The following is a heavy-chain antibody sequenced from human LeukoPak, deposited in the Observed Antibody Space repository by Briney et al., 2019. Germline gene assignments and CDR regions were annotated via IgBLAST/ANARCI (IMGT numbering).Heavy chain of an antibody. CDR3: ARGRGRDGYTFIDY. D-gene: IGHD5-24*01. CDR2: IIPIFGTA. J-gene: IGHJ4*02. V-gene: IGHV1-69*01. CDR1: GCTFSSYA. Sequence: GSSVKVSCKASGCTFSSYAISWVRQAPGQGLEWMGGIIPIFGTANYAQKFQGRVTITADESTSTAYMELSSLRSEDTAVYYCARGRGRDGYTFIDYWGQGTLVTVSS.